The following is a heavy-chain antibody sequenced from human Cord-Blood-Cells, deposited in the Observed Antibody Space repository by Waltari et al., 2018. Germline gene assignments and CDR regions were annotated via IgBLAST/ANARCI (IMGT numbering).Heavy chain of an antibody. D-gene: IGHD1-26*01. V-gene: IGHV3-7*01. CDR1: GFTFSSYW. CDR3: ARDLEGATFDY. Sequence: EVQLVESGGGLVQPGGSLRLSCAASGFTFSSYWMSWVRQAPGKGLEWVANKKQDGSEKYYVDSVKGRFTISRDNAKNSLYLQMNSLRAEDTAVYYCARDLEGATFDYWGQGTLVTVSS. CDR2: KKQDGSEK. J-gene: IGHJ4*02.